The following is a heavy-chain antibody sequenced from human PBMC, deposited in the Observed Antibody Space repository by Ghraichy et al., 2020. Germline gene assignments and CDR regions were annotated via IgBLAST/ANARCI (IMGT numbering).Heavy chain of an antibody. V-gene: IGHV4-59*08. CDR1: GGSISSYY. CDR2: IYYSGST. CDR3: ARHGPIVVVVAHDLDAFDI. Sequence: SQTLSLTCTVSGGSISSYYWSWIRQPPGKGLEWIGYIYYSGSTNYNPSLKSRVTISVDTSKNQFSLKLSSVTAADTAVYYCARHGPIVVVVAHDLDAFDIWGQGTMVTVSS. D-gene: IGHD2-15*01. J-gene: IGHJ3*02.